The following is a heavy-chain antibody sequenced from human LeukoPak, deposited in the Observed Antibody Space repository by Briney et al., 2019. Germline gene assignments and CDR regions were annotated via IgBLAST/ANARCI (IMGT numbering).Heavy chain of an antibody. J-gene: IGHJ4*02. CDR3: ANAQNVDY. Sequence: GGSLRLSCAASGFTFSTFAMSWVRQPPGKGLEWVSAISGSGGSTYYADSVKGRFTISRDNSKSTLYLQMNSLRAEDTAVYFCANAQNVDYWGQGTLVTVSS. V-gene: IGHV3-23*01. CDR1: GFTFSTFA. CDR2: ISGSGGST.